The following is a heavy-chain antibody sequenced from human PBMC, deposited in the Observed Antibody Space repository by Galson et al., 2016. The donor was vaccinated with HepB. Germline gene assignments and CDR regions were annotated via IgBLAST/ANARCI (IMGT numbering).Heavy chain of an antibody. CDR2: ISVYNGNT. Sequence: SVKISCKASGYTFSAYGTTWVRQAPGQGLEWMGWISVYNGNTNYAQRFRGRVTMTTDTSTSTAYMELRSLRSDDTAVYYCARDSDCSCGNCYFDSWGQGTLVTVSS. D-gene: IGHD2-15*01. CDR3: ARDSDCSCGNCYFDS. V-gene: IGHV1-18*01. CDR1: GYTFSAYG. J-gene: IGHJ4*03.